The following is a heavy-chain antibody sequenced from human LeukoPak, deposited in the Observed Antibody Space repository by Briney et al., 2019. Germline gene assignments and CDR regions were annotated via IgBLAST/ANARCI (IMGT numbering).Heavy chain of an antibody. CDR3: ARVDTIYSSSSEWDFDY. V-gene: IGHV1-69*05. D-gene: IGHD6-6*01. CDR1: GGTFSSYA. Sequence: SVKVSCKASGGTFSSYAISWVRQAPGQGLEWMGRIFPIFATANYAQKFQGRVTMTRDTSTSTVYMELSSLRSEDTAVYYCARVDTIYSSSSEWDFDYWGQGTLVTVSS. CDR2: IFPIFATA. J-gene: IGHJ4*02.